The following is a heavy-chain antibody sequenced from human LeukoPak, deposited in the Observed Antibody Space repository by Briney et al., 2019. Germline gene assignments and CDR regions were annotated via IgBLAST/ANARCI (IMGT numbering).Heavy chain of an antibody. CDR3: ARAVVYYDSSGYYYYYGMDV. D-gene: IGHD3-22*01. J-gene: IGHJ6*02. V-gene: IGHV4-61*01. CDR1: GGSVSSGSYH. CDR2: IYYSGST. Sequence: SETLSLTCTVSGGSVSSGSYHWSWIRQPPGKGLEWIGYIYYSGSTNYNPSLKSRVTISVDTSKNQFSLKLSSVTAADTAVYYCARAVVYYDSSGYYYYYGMDVWGQGTTVTVSS.